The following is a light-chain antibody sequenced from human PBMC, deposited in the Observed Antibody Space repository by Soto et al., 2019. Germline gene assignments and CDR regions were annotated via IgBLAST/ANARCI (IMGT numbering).Light chain of an antibody. CDR2: KAS. Sequence: DIQMTQSPSTLSASIGDRVTITCRASQSINSWLAWYQQKPGKAPKLLTYKASTLESGVPSRFSGSGSGTEFTLTISCLQPDDFATYYCQHYNSYSEFSFGPGTNVDIK. J-gene: IGKJ3*01. V-gene: IGKV1-5*03. CDR1: QSINSW. CDR3: QHYNSYSEFS.